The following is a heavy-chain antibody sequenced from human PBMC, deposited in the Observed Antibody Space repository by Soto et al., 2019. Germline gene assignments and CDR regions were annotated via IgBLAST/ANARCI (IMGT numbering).Heavy chain of an antibody. Sequence: GGSLRLSCAASGFTFSNYEMIWVRQAPGKGLEWVSYIDSRGSTIYYADFVKGRFTISRDNAKNSLYLQLNSLRAEDTAVYFCARVSQSFIEYFQHWGQGTLVTVSS. D-gene: IGHD3-16*02. J-gene: IGHJ1*01. V-gene: IGHV3-48*03. CDR3: ARVSQSFIEYFQH. CDR2: IDSRGSTI. CDR1: GFTFSNYE.